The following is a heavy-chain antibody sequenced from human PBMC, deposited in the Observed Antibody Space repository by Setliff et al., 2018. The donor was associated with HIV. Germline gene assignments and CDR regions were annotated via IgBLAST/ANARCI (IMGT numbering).Heavy chain of an antibody. CDR2: IFSSGST. D-gene: IGHD3-22*01. CDR3: ARDPVITMMVGPKFYFDY. Sequence: SETLSLTCTVSGGSISSYYWSWIRQPAGKGLEWIGRIFSSGSTSYNSSLKSRVTMSVDTSKNQLSLRLTSVTAADTAVYYCARDPVITMMVGPKFYFDYWGQGIPVTVSS. V-gene: IGHV4-4*07. CDR1: GGSISSYY. J-gene: IGHJ4*02.